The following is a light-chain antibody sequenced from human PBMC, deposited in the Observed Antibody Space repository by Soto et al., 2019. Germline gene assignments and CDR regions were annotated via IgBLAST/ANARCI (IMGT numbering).Light chain of an antibody. Sequence: DIQLTQSPSFLSASVGDTVTITCRASQGMSTYLAWYQQKPGKVPKLLIRSASTLQSGVPPRFSGGGSGTEFTLTTSTLQPDDSGIYYCQQLNGYQLAFGGGTNVELK. CDR1: QGMSTY. J-gene: IGKJ4*01. CDR2: SAS. CDR3: QQLNGYQLA. V-gene: IGKV1-9*01.